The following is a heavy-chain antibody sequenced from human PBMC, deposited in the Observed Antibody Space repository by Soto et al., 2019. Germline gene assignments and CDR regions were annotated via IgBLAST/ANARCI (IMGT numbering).Heavy chain of an antibody. CDR2: ISYDGSSK. Sequence: PGGSLRLSCAASGFTFSSYAMHWVRQAPGKGLEWVAVISYDGSSKYYADSVKGRFTISRDNSKNTLYLQMNSLRAEDTAVYYCARDDVLRYSAGYGGYYYGMDVWGQGTTVTVSS. D-gene: IGHD3-9*01. J-gene: IGHJ6*02. V-gene: IGHV3-30-3*01. CDR1: GFTFSSYA. CDR3: ARDDVLRYSAGYGGYYYGMDV.